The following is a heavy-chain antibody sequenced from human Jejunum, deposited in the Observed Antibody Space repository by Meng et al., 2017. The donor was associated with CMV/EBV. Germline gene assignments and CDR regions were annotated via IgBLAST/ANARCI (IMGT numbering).Heavy chain of an antibody. Sequence: QVRLQAAGPGLVKSSETLSLPCFVSAGPISGYYWSWIRQPAGKGLEWIGRIYTSGSTHYNPSLKSRLTMSVDLAKNQISLKLSSVTAADTAVYYCARESGSYYWFDPWGQGTLVTVSS. CDR2: IYTSGST. D-gene: IGHD1-26*01. CDR3: ARESGSYYWFDP. CDR1: AGPISGYY. V-gene: IGHV4-4*07. J-gene: IGHJ5*02.